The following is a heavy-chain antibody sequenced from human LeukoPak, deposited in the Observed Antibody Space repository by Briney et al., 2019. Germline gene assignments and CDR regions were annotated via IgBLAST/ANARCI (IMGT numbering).Heavy chain of an antibody. V-gene: IGHV3-23*01. CDR1: GITLSNYG. CDR2: ISDRGGRT. Sequence: GGSLRLSCAVSGITLSNYGMSWVRQAPGKGLVWVACISDRGGRTNYADSVKGRFTISRDNPRNTLYLQMNSLSAEDTAVYFCAKRGVVIRVILVGFHKEAYYFDSWGQGALVTVSS. D-gene: IGHD3-22*01. CDR3: AKRGVVIRVILVGFHKEAYYFDS. J-gene: IGHJ4*02.